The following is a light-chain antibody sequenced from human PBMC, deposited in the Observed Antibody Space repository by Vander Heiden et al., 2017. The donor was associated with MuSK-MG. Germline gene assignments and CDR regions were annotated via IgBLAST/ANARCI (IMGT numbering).Light chain of an antibody. V-gene: IGKV1-5*03. J-gene: IGKJ4*01. CDR1: QSISSW. Sequence: DIQMPPSPSTLSASVGDRVTITCRASQSISSWLAWFQQKPGKAPKLLIYEASSLESGVPARFSGSGSGTEFTLTISSLQPDDFATYYCQQYNSYPLTFGGGTKVEIK. CDR3: QQYNSYPLT. CDR2: EAS.